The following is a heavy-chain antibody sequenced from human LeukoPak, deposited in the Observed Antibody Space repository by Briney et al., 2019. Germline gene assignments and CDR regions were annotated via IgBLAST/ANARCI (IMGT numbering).Heavy chain of an antibody. CDR1: GFTFSNYW. V-gene: IGHV3-7*01. D-gene: IGHD2-2*01. Sequence: QPGGSLRLSCAASGFTFSNYWMSWVRQAPGKGLEWVANIKPDGSQKYYVDSLKGRFTISRDNAKNSLYLQMNSLRAEDTAVYYCARESRFVVPAAMSFEDYWGQGTLVTVPS. CDR2: IKPDGSQK. J-gene: IGHJ4*02. CDR3: ARESRFVVPAAMSFEDY.